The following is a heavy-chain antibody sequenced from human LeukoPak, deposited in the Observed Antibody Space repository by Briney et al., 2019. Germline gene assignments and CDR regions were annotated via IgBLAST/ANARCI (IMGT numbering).Heavy chain of an antibody. CDR2: INPHKGNT. Sequence: ASVKVSCKASGYTFVTYGISWVRQAPGQGLQWMGWINPHKGNTNYAQNFQNRVTMTTDTSTNTAYMELRSLRSDDTAVYYCARENSGYDRFWFDPWGQGTLVTVSS. V-gene: IGHV1-18*01. J-gene: IGHJ5*02. CDR3: ARENSGYDRFWFDP. D-gene: IGHD5-12*01. CDR1: GYTFVTYG.